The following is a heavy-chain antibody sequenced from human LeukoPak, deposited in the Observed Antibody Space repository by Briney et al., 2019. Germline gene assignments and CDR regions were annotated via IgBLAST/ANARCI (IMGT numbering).Heavy chain of an antibody. Sequence: PSETLSLTCTVSGGYISSYYWSWIRQPPGKGLEWIGEINHSGSTNYNPSLKSRVTISVDTSKNQFSLRLSSVTAADTAVYYCAGSSYYYYMDVWGKGTTITISS. CDR3: AGSSYYYYMDV. J-gene: IGHJ6*03. CDR2: INHSGST. V-gene: IGHV4-34*01. CDR1: GGYISSYY.